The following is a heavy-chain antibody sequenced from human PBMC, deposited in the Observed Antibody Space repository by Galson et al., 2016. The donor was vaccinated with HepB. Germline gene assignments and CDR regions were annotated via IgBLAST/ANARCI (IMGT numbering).Heavy chain of an antibody. CDR1: GFSFSDFG. D-gene: IGHD3-3*02. V-gene: IGHV3-30*18. CDR2: ISFNGGTN. J-gene: IGHJ3*02. Sequence: SLRLSCAASGFSFSDFGMHWVRQAPGKGLEWVAAISFNGGTNKRAESLKGRFSISRDNSKNTLYLEMSSLSADDTAVYYCAKELGVFDAFEIWGQGTMVAVSS. CDR3: AKELGVFDAFEI.